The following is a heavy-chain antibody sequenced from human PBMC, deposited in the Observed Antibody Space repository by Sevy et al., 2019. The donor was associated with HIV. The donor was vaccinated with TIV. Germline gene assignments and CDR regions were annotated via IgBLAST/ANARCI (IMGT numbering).Heavy chain of an antibody. V-gene: IGHV4-39*02. D-gene: IGHD5-12*01. Sequence: SETLSLTCSISGGTIVSSGHYWGWIRQTPGKGLEWIGSIYYNGHTFYTPSLKSRLTISIDTSKNQFSLTLSSVTVADTAVYFCAREAGGYDYDYGMDVWGQGTTVIVSS. CDR1: GGTIVSSGHY. CDR3: AREAGGYDYDYGMDV. CDR2: IYYNGHT. J-gene: IGHJ6*02.